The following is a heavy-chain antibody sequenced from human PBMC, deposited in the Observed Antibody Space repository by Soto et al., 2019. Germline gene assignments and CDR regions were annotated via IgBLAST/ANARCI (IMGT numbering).Heavy chain of an antibody. V-gene: IGHV1-3*01. CDR2: INAGNGNT. J-gene: IGHJ6*03. D-gene: IGHD5-12*01. CDR1: GYTFTSHA. Sequence: ASVKVSCKASGYTFTSHAMHWVRQAPGQRLKWMGWINAGNGNTKYSQKFKGRVTITRATSASTAYMKLSSLRSENTARNNCEEVDIFLATYGVFDIGGKGTRVTVS. CDR3: EEVDIFLATYGVFDI.